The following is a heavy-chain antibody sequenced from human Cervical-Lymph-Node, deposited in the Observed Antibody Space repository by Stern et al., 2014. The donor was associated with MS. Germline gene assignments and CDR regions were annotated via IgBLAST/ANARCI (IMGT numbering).Heavy chain of an antibody. CDR3: ARDVARKYYFDY. J-gene: IGHJ4*02. Sequence: QVQLVQSGPEVLKPGASVRISCKASGYTFTSHYMHWVRQAPGQGLAWMGLINTGTGSAIYAQRFQGRLAMTRDTSSTTVYLELTTLTSEETALYFCARDVARKYYFDYWGQGTLVTVSS. CDR1: GYTFTSHY. V-gene: IGHV1-46*01. CDR2: INTGTGSA. D-gene: IGHD2-21*01.